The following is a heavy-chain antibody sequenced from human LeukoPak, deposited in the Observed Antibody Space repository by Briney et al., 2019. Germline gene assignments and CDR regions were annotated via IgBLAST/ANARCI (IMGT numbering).Heavy chain of an antibody. CDR1: GGSISSSNYY. J-gene: IGHJ5*02. CDR3: ARAVTSSSSWYKWVNWFDP. CDR2: VYYSGNT. Sequence: SETLSLTCTVSGGSISSSNYYWGWIRQPPGKGLECIGSVYYSGNTYNIPSLKSRVTISVDTSKNQFSLKLSSVTAADTAVYYCARAVTSSSSWYKWVNWFDPWGQGTLVTVSS. V-gene: IGHV4-39*07. D-gene: IGHD6-13*01.